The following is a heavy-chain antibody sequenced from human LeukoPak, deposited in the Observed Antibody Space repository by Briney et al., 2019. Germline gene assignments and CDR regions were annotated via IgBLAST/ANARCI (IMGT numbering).Heavy chain of an antibody. CDR1: GGSFSGYY. CDR2: INHSGST. V-gene: IGHV4-34*01. CDR3: ARHRRAYDYVWGSYRYNWFDP. J-gene: IGHJ5*02. Sequence: PSETLSLTCAVYGGSFSGYYWSWIRQPPGKGLEWIGEINHSGSTNYNPSLKSRVTISVDTSKNQFSLKLSSVTAADTAVYYCARHRRAYDYVWGSYRYNWFDPWGQGTLVTVSS. D-gene: IGHD3-16*02.